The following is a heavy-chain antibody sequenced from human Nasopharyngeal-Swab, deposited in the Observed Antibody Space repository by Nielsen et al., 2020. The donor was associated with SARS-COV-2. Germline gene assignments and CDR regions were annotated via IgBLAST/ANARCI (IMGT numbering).Heavy chain of an antibody. J-gene: IGHJ5*02. Sequence: SQTLSLTCAVYGGSFSGYYWSWIRQPPGKGLEWIGEINHSGSTNYNPSLKSRVTISVDTSKNQFSLKLSSVTAADTAVYFCARHAPSTYYDFWSGGHNWFDPWGQGTLVTVSS. CDR1: GGSFSGYY. D-gene: IGHD3-3*01. CDR3: ARHAPSTYYDFWSGGHNWFDP. V-gene: IGHV4-34*01. CDR2: INHSGST.